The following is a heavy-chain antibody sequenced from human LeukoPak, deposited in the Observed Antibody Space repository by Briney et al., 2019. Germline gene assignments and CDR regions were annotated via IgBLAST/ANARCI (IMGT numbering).Heavy chain of an antibody. Sequence: SQTLSLTCAVSGASISSGGYSWSWIRQPPGKGLEWIGYSYHSGSTHYNPSLKSRVTISVDRSKNQFSLKLNSVTAADTAVYYCARREYYFDYWGQGTLVTVSS. D-gene: IGHD2/OR15-2a*01. CDR2: SYHSGST. J-gene: IGHJ4*02. CDR3: ARREYYFDY. V-gene: IGHV4-30-2*01. CDR1: GASISSGGYS.